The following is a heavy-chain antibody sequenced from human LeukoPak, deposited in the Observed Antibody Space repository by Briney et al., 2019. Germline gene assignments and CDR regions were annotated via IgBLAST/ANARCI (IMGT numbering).Heavy chain of an antibody. Sequence: SETLSLTCAVYGGSFSGYYWSWIRQPPGKGLEWIGEINHSGSTNYNPSLKSRVTISVDTSKNQFSLKLSSVTAADTAVYYCARGMRWLQLFSMGTLTNYFDYWGQGTPVTVSS. CDR2: INHSGST. CDR1: GGSFSGYY. CDR3: ARGMRWLQLFSMGTLTNYFDY. J-gene: IGHJ4*02. D-gene: IGHD5-24*01. V-gene: IGHV4-34*01.